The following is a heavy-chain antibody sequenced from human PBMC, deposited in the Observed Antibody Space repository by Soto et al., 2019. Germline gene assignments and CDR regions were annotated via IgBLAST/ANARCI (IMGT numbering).Heavy chain of an antibody. Sequence: EVQLVESGGGLVQPGGSLRLSCAASGFTFSSYSMNWVRQAPGKGLEWVSYISSSSGTIYYADSVKGRFTISRDNAKNSLYLQMNSLRAEDTAVYYCARAIYSSGWWGDSWGQGTLVTVSS. V-gene: IGHV3-48*01. J-gene: IGHJ4*02. CDR2: ISSSSGTI. CDR1: GFTFSSYS. CDR3: ARAIYSSGWWGDS. D-gene: IGHD6-19*01.